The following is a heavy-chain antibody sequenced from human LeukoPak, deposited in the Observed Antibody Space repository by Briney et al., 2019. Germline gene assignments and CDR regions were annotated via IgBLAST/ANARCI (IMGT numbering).Heavy chain of an antibody. V-gene: IGHV4-59*05. CDR1: GGSITTYF. CDR2: IYYSGST. Sequence: SETLSLTCTVSGGSITTYFWSWIRQPPGKGLEWIGSIYYSGSTYYNPSLKSRVTISVDTPKNQFSLKLSSVTAADTAVYYCARHAYDILTGKFDYWGQGTLVTVSS. J-gene: IGHJ4*02. CDR3: ARHAYDILTGKFDY. D-gene: IGHD3-9*01.